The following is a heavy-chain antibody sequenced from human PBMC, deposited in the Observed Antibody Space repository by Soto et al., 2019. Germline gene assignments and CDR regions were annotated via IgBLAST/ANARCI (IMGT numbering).Heavy chain of an antibody. D-gene: IGHD6-6*01. CDR3: ARHSNRGQLGSGYYYYMDV. J-gene: IGHJ6*03. CDR1: GYSLTSYW. Sequence: PGESLKISCKGSGYSLTSYWIGWVRQMPGKGLEWMGIIYPGDSDTRYSPSFQGQVTISADKSISTAYLQWSSLKASDTAMYYCARHSNRGQLGSGYYYYMDVWGKGTTVTVSS. V-gene: IGHV5-51*01. CDR2: IYPGDSDT.